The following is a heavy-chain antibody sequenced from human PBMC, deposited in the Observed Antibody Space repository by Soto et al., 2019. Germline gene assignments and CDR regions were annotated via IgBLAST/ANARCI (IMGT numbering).Heavy chain of an antibody. CDR3: ARGYRSREPIWGSYRIFDP. Sequence: QVQLQESGPGLVKPSQTLSLTCTVSGGSISSGGYYWSWIRQHPGKGLEWIGYIYYSGSTYYNPSLKSRVTISVDTSKNQFSLKLSSVTAADTAVYYCARGYRSREPIWGSYRIFDPWGQGTLVTVSS. D-gene: IGHD3-16*02. V-gene: IGHV4-31*03. J-gene: IGHJ5*02. CDR1: GGSISSGGYY. CDR2: IYYSGST.